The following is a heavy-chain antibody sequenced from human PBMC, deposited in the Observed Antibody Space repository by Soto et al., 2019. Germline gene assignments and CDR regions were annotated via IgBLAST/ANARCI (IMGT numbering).Heavy chain of an antibody. J-gene: IGHJ3*02. V-gene: IGHV3-33*06. Sequence: PGGSLRLSCSASGFTFSSYGMHWVRQAPGKGLEWVAVIWYDGSNKYYADSMKGRFTISRDNSKNTLYLQMNSLRAEDTAVYYCAKASMTWNYEDAFDIWGQGTMVTVSS. CDR2: IWYDGSNK. CDR3: AKASMTWNYEDAFDI. CDR1: GFTFSSYG. D-gene: IGHD1-7*01.